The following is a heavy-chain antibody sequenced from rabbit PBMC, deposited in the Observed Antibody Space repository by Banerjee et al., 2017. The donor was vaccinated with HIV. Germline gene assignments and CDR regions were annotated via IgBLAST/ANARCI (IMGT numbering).Heavy chain of an antibody. CDR1: GFDFSSYG. V-gene: IGHV1S47*01. J-gene: IGHJ4*01. Sequence: QEQLVESGGGLVQPGGSLTLSCKASGFDFSSYGVSWVRQAPGKGLEWIGYIDPIFRTTTYASWVNGRFSISRENTQNTLYLQLTSLTAADTATYFCARDLDDVIGWNFGWWGPGTLVTVS. D-gene: IGHD1-1*01. CDR3: ARDLDDVIGWNFGW. CDR2: IDPIFRTT.